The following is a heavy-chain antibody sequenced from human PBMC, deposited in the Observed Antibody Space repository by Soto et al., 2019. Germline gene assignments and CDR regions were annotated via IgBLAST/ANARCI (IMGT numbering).Heavy chain of an antibody. V-gene: IGHV3-15*07. CDR2: IKTMSAGGTT. CDR3: TTGAYSNSGGVDY. CDR1: GFTFSNTW. Sequence: GGSLRLSCAASGFTFSNTWMNWVRQAPGKGLEWVGRIKTMSAGGTTDYAAPVTGRFTISRDDSKITLYLQMNSLKTEDTAVYYCTTGAYSNSGGVDYWGQGTLVTVS. D-gene: IGHD3-22*01. J-gene: IGHJ4*02.